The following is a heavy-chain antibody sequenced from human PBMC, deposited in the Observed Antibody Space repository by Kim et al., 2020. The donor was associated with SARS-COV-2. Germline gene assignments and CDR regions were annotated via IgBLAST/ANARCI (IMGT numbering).Heavy chain of an antibody. Sequence: SETLSLTCSVSGGSLSDNYHYWAWIRQPPGKGLGWLGSLFYTGSTYYNPSLKTQVTLSVDPPKNQFSLKMTSVTAADTAIYYCARHVWAGYSSTWYIDYWGQGTRVTVSS. CDR2: LFYTGST. CDR3: ARHVWAGYSSTWYIDY. CDR1: GGSLSDNYHY. V-gene: IGHV4-39*01. J-gene: IGHJ4*02. D-gene: IGHD3-16*01.